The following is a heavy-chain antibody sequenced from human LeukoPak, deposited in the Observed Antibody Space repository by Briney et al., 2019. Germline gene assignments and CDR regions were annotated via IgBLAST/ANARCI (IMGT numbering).Heavy chain of an antibody. V-gene: IGHV4-59*02. D-gene: IGHD6-19*01. CDR1: GGSVGSNY. Sequence: SETLSLTCSVSGGSVGSNYWSWVRQPPGKGLEWIGYISYSGDTKYNPSLKSRLSMSVDTSKNQCSLMLTSVTAADTAVYYCARGSGWYPHWGQGTLATASS. CDR2: ISYSGDT. CDR3: ARGSGWYPH. J-gene: IGHJ1*01.